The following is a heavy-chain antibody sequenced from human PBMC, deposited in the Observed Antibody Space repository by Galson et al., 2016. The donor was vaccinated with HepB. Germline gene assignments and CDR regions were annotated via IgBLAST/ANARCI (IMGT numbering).Heavy chain of an antibody. Sequence: SLRLSCAASGFTFRNYAMSWVRQAPGKGLEWVSAISGSGGSTYYADSVKGRFTISRDNSKNSLYLQMNSLRAEDTAVYYCARERPDTAVAAFDYWGQGTLVTVSS. CDR3: ARERPDTAVAAFDY. CDR1: GFTFRNYA. V-gene: IGHV3-23*01. D-gene: IGHD5-18*01. J-gene: IGHJ4*02. CDR2: ISGSGGST.